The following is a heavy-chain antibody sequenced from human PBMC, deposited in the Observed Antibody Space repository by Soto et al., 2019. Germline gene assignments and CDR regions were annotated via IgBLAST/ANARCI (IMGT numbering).Heavy chain of an antibody. J-gene: IGHJ3*02. Sequence: GGSLRLSCAASGFTFSSYGMHWVRQAPGKGLEWVAVIWYDGSNKYYADSVKGRFTISRDNSKNTLYLQMNSLRAEDTAVYYCARDQNYGGNAFDIWGQGTMVTVSS. CDR2: IWYDGSNK. V-gene: IGHV3-33*01. CDR1: GFTFSSYG. CDR3: ARDQNYGGNAFDI. D-gene: IGHD4-17*01.